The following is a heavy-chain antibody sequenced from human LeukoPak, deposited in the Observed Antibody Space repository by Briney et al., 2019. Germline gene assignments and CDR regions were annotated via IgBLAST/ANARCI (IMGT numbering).Heavy chain of an antibody. CDR1: GFTFSSYS. J-gene: IGHJ4*02. D-gene: IGHD3-10*01. Sequence: GGSLRLSCAASGFTFSSYSMNWVRQAPGKGLEWVSYISSSSSTIYYADSVKGRFTTSRDNAKNSLYLQMNSLRAEDTAVYYCARDRFTMVRGVIDYWGQGTLVTVSS. V-gene: IGHV3-48*01. CDR3: ARDRFTMVRGVIDY. CDR2: ISSSSSTI.